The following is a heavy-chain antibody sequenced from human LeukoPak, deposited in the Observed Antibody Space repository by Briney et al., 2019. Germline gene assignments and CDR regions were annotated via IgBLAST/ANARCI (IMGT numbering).Heavy chain of an antibody. CDR2: INQDGSEK. CDR3: ARYPKRGSFDI. Sequence: GGSLRLSCTASEFIFSNYWMTWVRQAPGKGLEWVANINQDGSEKYSVDSVRGRFTISRDNAKNSLYLQMYTLRAEDTAVYYCARYPKRGSFDIWGQGIMVTVSS. CDR1: EFIFSNYW. V-gene: IGHV3-7*01. J-gene: IGHJ3*02.